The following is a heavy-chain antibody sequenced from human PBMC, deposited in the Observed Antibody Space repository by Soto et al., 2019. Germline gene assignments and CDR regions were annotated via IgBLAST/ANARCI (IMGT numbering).Heavy chain of an antibody. CDR1: GGSISSYY. CDR3: ARDYGGSRYFDY. Sequence: SETLSLTCTVSGGSISSYYWSWIRQPPGKGLEWIGYIYYSGSTNYNPSLKSRVTISVDTSKNQFSLKLSSVTAADTAGYYCARDYGGSRYFDYWGQGTLVTVSS. CDR2: IYYSGST. V-gene: IGHV4-59*01. J-gene: IGHJ4*02. D-gene: IGHD1-26*01.